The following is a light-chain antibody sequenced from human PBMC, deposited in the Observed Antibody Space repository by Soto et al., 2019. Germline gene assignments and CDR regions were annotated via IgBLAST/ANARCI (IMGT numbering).Light chain of an antibody. Sequence: DIQMTQSPSSLSASVGDRVTISCRASQNVDSHLTWLQQKPGQAPSLLVYRGFTLQTGVPSRFSAGSSGTAFTLTIDNVHPEDFATYFCQQTFSTPYSFGLGTKLES. CDR1: QNVDSH. CDR2: RGF. CDR3: QQTFSTPYS. J-gene: IGKJ2*01. V-gene: IGKV1-39*01.